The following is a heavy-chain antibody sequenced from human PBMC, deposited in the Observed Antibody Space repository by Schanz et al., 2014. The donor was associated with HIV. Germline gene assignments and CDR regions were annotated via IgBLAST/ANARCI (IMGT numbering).Heavy chain of an antibody. CDR1: GFTFSNYG. J-gene: IGHJ6*02. D-gene: IGHD5-18*01. CDR2: SRVKSDSYAT. Sequence: VRLVESGGGVVQPGRSLRLSCAASGFTFSNYGMHWVRQAPGKGLEWVARSRVKSDSYATEYAASVTGRFTISRDDSKNSVYLQMNSLNIEDTAVYYCRGYRFYYGVDFWGQGTTVTVS. CDR3: RGYRFYYGVDF. V-gene: IGHV3-72*01.